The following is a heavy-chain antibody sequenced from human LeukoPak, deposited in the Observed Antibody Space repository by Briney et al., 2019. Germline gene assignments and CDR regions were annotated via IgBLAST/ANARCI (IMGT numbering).Heavy chain of an antibody. CDR3: AELGITMIGGV. V-gene: IGHV3-21*01. CDR2: ISTSSSYI. J-gene: IGHJ6*04. Sequence: GRSLRLSCAASGFTFSSDAMHRVRQAPGKGLEWVSSISTSSSYIYYADSLKGRFTISRHNAKNSLYLHMNSLRAEDTAVYYCAELGITMIGGVWGKGTTVTVSS. CDR1: GFTFSSDA. D-gene: IGHD3-10*02.